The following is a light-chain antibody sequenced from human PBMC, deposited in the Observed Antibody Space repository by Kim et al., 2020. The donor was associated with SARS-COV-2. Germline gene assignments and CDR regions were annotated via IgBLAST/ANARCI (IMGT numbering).Light chain of an antibody. V-gene: IGKV4-1*01. CDR3: HQYFGTPPA. J-gene: IGKJ1*01. Sequence: DIVMTQFPDSLAMSLGERATINCKSSQNILSSSDNKNYLAWYQQKPRQPPKLLIYWASTRESGVPDRFSGSGSWSDFTLTISSLQAEDVAVYYCHQYFGTPPAFGQGTKVDIK. CDR2: WAS. CDR1: QNILSSSDNKNY.